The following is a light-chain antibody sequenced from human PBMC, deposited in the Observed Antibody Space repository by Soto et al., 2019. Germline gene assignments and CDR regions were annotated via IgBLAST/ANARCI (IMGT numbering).Light chain of an antibody. CDR3: QQSYSITS. CDR1: QSINSH. Sequence: DIQLTQSPPSLSASVGDRVTITCRSSQSINSHLNWYQQKTGKAPKLLIFEASSLHSGVPSRFGGSGSGTDFTLTITSLQAEESATYYWQQSYSITSFGRGTKVEIK. CDR2: EAS. J-gene: IGKJ4*01. V-gene: IGKV1-39*01.